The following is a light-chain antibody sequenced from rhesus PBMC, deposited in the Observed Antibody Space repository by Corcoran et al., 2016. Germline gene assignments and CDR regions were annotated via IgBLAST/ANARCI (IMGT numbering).Light chain of an antibody. CDR1: QGISDY. CDR2: AAS. Sequence: DIQMTQSPSSLSASVGDRVTITCRASQGISDYLSWYQQKPGKAPKRLIYAASSLESGVPSRFRGSGSGTDFTLTSSSLQPEDCAAYYCLQGYSTPWTFGQGTKVEIK. CDR3: LQGYSTPWT. J-gene: IGKJ1*01. V-gene: IGKV1-36*02.